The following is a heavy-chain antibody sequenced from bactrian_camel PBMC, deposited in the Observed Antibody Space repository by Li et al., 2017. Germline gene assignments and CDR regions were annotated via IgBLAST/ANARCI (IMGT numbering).Heavy chain of an antibody. J-gene: IGHJ4*01. CDR1: GYTSKSAF. D-gene: IGHD5*01. Sequence: QLVESGGGSVQAGGSLRLSCVASGYTSKSAFMGWFRQAPGKDREAVAAIGTDDGRTYYADSAKGRLTVSQGNGKNTLSLQMTALKPEDTAVYYCAFAVVGGGLWYDTYEYHYWGQGTQVTVSS. CDR3: AFAVVGGGLWYDTYEYHY. V-gene: IGHV3S28*01. CDR2: IGTDDGRT.